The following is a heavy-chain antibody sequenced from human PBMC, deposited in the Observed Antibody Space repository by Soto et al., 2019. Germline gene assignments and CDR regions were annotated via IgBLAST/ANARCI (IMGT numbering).Heavy chain of an antibody. CDR1: GGTFSSYA. D-gene: IGHD2-15*01. CDR3: ARDRYCSGGSCYSDDFDY. CDR2: IIPIVGTA. J-gene: IGHJ4*02. Sequence: QVQLVQSGAEVKKPGSSVKVSCKASGGTFSSYAISWVRQAPGQGLEWMGGIIPIVGTANYAQKFQGRVTITADESTSTAYMELSSLRSEDTAVYYCARDRYCSGGSCYSDDFDYWGQGTLVTVSS. V-gene: IGHV1-69*01.